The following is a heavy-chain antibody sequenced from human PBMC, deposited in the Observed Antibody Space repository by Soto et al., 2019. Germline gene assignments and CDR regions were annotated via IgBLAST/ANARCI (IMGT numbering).Heavy chain of an antibody. CDR2: TIPVFNTA. V-gene: IGHV1-69*06. CDR3: ARGVYGSGNYYTGPSAFDI. Sequence: QVQLEQSGAEVKKPGSSAKVSCKASGGTLSDHGVAWLRQAPGQGLEWMGGTIPVFNTAKYAQKFQGRVTVTEDKFTNLAYLELSSLRSEGTAFYFCARGVYGSGNYYTGPSAFDIWGQGTMVIASS. J-gene: IGHJ3*02. CDR1: GGTLSDHG. D-gene: IGHD3-10*01.